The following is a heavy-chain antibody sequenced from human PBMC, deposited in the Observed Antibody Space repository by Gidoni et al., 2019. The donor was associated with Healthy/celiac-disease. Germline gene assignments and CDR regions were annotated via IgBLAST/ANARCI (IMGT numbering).Heavy chain of an antibody. D-gene: IGHD6-19*01. CDR1: GFTFSNAW. V-gene: IGHV3-15*01. Sequence: EVQLVESGGGLVKPGGALRLSCAASGFTFSNAWMSWVRQAPGKGLEWVGRIKSKTDGGTTDYAAPVKGRFTISRDDSKNTLYLQMNSLKTEDTAVYYCTTESSGGAFDIWGQGTMVTVSS. CDR3: TTESSGGAFDI. CDR2: IKSKTDGGTT. J-gene: IGHJ3*02.